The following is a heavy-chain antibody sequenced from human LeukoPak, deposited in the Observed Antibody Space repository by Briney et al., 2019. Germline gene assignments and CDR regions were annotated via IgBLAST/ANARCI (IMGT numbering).Heavy chain of an antibody. J-gene: IGHJ4*02. V-gene: IGHV1-18*01. CDR3: ARELHYYDSSGYYYYFDY. D-gene: IGHD3-22*01. Sequence: ASVKVSCKASGYTFTSYGISWVRQAPGQGLEWMGWISAYNGNTNYAQKLQGRVTMTTDTSTSTAYMELSSLRSEDTAVYYCARELHYYDSSGYYYYFDYWGQGTLVTVSS. CDR1: GYTFTSYG. CDR2: ISAYNGNT.